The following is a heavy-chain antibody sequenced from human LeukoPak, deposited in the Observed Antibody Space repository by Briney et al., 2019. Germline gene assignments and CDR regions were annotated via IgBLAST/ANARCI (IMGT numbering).Heavy chain of an antibody. Sequence: SETLSLTCTVSGGSISSYYWSWIRQPPGKGLEWIGYIYYSGSTNYNPSLKSRVTISVDTSKNQFSLKLSSVTAADTAVYYCAREVAAAGGRNWFDPWGQGTLVTVSS. CDR2: IYYSGST. D-gene: IGHD6-13*01. V-gene: IGHV4-59*01. J-gene: IGHJ5*02. CDR1: GGSISSYY. CDR3: AREVAAAGGRNWFDP.